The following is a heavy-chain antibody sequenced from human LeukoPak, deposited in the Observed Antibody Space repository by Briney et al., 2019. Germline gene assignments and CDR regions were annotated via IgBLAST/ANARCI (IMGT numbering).Heavy chain of an antibody. J-gene: IGHJ4*02. CDR3: ARWGILTGYFDY. V-gene: IGHV4-59*01. Sequence: PSEALSLTCGVSGGAITNYYWNWIRQAPGKGLEWLGYIYYTGSTTYNPSVKSRITISLDTSKKQISLKLRSVTAADTAVYYCARWGILTGYFDYWGQGTLVTVSS. CDR2: IYYTGST. D-gene: IGHD3-9*01. CDR1: GGAITNYY.